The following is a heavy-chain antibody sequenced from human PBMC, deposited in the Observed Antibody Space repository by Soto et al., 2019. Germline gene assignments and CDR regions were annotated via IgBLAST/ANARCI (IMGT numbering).Heavy chain of an antibody. CDR2: IYYSGST. Sequence: SETLSLTCTVSGGSISSGGYYWSWIRQHPGKGLEWIGYIYYSGSTYYNPSLKSRVTISVDTSKNQFSLKLSSVTAADTAVYYCARGDLGLVVPVAGAFDIWGQGTMVTVSS. CDR1: GGSISSGGYY. V-gene: IGHV4-31*03. D-gene: IGHD2-2*01. CDR3: ARGDLGLVVPVAGAFDI. J-gene: IGHJ3*02.